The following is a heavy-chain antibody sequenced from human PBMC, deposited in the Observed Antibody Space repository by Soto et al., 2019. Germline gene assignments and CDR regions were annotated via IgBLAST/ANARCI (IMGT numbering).Heavy chain of an antibody. CDR1: RFIFSDYA. Sequence: DVQLLQSGGGQVQPGGSLTLSCAASRFIFSDYAMNWVRQAPGKGLEWVSSIGGSNTDRYYADSVKGRFIISRDNSKNTMYLQMNSLRDDDTAVYYCAKDAVSYNGKWDWFDSWGQGTLVTVSS. CDR2: IGGSNTDR. V-gene: IGHV3-23*01. J-gene: IGHJ5*01. D-gene: IGHD1-26*01. CDR3: AKDAVSYNGKWDWFDS.